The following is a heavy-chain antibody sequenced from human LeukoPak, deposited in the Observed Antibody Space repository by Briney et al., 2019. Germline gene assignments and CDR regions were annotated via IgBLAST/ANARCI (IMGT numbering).Heavy chain of an antibody. CDR1: GGSISSSSYY. Sequence: SETLSLTCTVSGGSISSSSYYWGWIRQPPGKGLEWIGSIFYSGSTYYTPSLKSRVTISVDTSKNRFSLKLSSVTAADTAVYYCARHGRGLQFFEYWGQGSLVTVSS. V-gene: IGHV4-39*01. J-gene: IGHJ4*02. CDR3: ARHGRGLQFFEY. D-gene: IGHD3-3*01. CDR2: IFYSGST.